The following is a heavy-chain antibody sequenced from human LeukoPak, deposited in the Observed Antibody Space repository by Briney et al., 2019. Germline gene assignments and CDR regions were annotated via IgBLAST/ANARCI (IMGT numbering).Heavy chain of an antibody. V-gene: IGHV3-53*01. CDR3: AKDNGDPSDY. J-gene: IGHJ4*02. CDR2: IYSGGST. D-gene: IGHD4-17*01. Sequence: PGGSLRLACAASGVTASSNYMSWVRQAPGEGLEWVSVIYSGGSTYYADSVKGRFTISRDNSKNTLYLQMNSLRAEDTAVYYCAKDNGDPSDYWGQGTLVTVSS. CDR1: GVTASSNY.